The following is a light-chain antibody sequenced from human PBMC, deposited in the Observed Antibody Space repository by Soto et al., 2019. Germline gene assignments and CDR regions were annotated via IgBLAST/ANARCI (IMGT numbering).Light chain of an antibody. CDR1: QDISYY. J-gene: IGKJ4*01. Sequence: IQLTQTPSSLSASVGDSVTITCRASQDISYYLAWYQQKPGNAPKLLIYVASTLQSGVPSRFSGSGSGTHFPLTINSLQPGDFATYYCQQVNTYPLTFGGGTKVEMK. CDR2: VAS. CDR3: QQVNTYPLT. V-gene: IGKV1-9*01.